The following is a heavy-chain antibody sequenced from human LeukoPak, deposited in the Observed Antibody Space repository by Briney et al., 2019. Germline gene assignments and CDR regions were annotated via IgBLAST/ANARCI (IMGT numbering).Heavy chain of an antibody. CDR2: MSGSGGST. CDR1: GFTFSSYS. V-gene: IGHV3-23*01. Sequence: PGESLTLSCAASGFTFSSYSMSWVRQAPGKVREWFSAMSGSGGSTYYAEYVKGRFTISRDNSKNTLYLQMSSRRAEDTAVYYCAKDEGSGWSNWFDPWGQGTLVTVSS. CDR3: AKDEGSGWSNWFDP. J-gene: IGHJ5*02. D-gene: IGHD6-19*01.